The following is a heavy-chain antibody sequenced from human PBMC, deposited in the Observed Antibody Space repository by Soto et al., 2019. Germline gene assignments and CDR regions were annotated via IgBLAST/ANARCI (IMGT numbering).Heavy chain of an antibody. Sequence: QVQLVESGGGVVQPGRSLRLSCAASGFTFKNYSMHWVRQAPGKGLEWVAVISHDGSNQKYADSVKGRFTTSRDNFKNTLALQMNSLRAEDTALYYGARGGVDQLPHGEFDHWGQGTLVTVSS. D-gene: IGHD2-2*01. J-gene: IGHJ4*02. V-gene: IGHV3-30-3*01. CDR1: GFTFKNYS. CDR2: ISHDGSNQ. CDR3: ARGGVDQLPHGEFDH.